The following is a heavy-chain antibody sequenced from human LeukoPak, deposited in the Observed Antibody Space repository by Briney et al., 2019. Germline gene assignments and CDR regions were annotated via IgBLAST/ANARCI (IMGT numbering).Heavy chain of an antibody. Sequence: SETLSLTCAVSGGSISSSNWWSWVRQPPGKGLEWIGEIYHSGSTNYNPSLKSRVTISVDKSKNQFSLKLSSVTAADTAVYYCARGGIAAAGNRRNYYYYYMDVWGKGTTVTASS. CDR1: GGSISSSNW. CDR2: IYHSGST. J-gene: IGHJ6*03. D-gene: IGHD6-13*01. V-gene: IGHV4-4*02. CDR3: ARGGIAAAGNRRNYYYYYMDV.